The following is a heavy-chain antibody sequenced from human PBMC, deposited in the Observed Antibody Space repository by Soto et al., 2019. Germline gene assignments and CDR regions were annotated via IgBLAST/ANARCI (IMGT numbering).Heavy chain of an antibody. CDR3: AAAAIPLAWSHPVF. CDR1: GDMFTGFY. D-gene: IGHD3-3*01. J-gene: IGHJ4*02. CDR2: INPNHGVT. Sequence: RASVKVSCKASGDMFTGFYLHRVRQAPGQGLECMGWINPNHGVTTYAKNFQGRVTMTRDSSISTAYMELSSLRPDDTAVYFCAAAAIPLAWSHPVFWGQGTVVTVSS. V-gene: IGHV1-2*02.